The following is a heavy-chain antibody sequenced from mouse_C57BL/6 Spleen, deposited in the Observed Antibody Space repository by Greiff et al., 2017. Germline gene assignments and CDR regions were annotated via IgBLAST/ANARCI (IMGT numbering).Heavy chain of an antibody. D-gene: IGHD4-1*02. Sequence: EVNLVESGGGLVRPGGSLKLSCAASGFTFSSYAMSWVRQTPEKRLEWVATISDGGSYTYYPDNVKGRFTISRDNAKNNLYLQMSHLKSEDTAMYYCARESLQLYYFDYWGQGTTLTVSS. CDR2: ISDGGSYT. V-gene: IGHV5-4*01. J-gene: IGHJ2*01. CDR3: ARESLQLYYFDY. CDR1: GFTFSSYA.